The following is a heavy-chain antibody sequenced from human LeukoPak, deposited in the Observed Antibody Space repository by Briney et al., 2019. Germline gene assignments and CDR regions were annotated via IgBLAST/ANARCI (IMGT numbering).Heavy chain of an antibody. V-gene: IGHV3-30*03. Sequence: PGGSLRLSCAASGFTFSSYGMHWVRQAPGKGLEWVAVISYDGSNKYYADSVKGRFTISRDNSKSTLYLQMNSLRAEDTAVYYCASTLFRERNFDYWGQGTLVTVSS. CDR1: GFTFSSYG. D-gene: IGHD3-10*01. CDR2: ISYDGSNK. J-gene: IGHJ4*02. CDR3: ASTLFRERNFDY.